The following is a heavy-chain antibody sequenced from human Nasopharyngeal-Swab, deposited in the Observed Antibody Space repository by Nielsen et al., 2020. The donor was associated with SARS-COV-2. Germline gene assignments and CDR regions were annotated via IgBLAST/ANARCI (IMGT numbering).Heavy chain of an antibody. D-gene: IGHD4-17*01. CDR1: GGSFSGYY. V-gene: IGHV4-34*01. J-gene: IGHJ6*02. CDR2: INQSGST. CDR3: ARDQRRDYGDYYYYGMDV. Sequence: SETLSLTCAVYGGSFSGYYWSWIRQPPGKGLEWIGEINQSGSTNYNPSLKSRVTISVDTSKNQFSLKLSSVTAADTAVYYCARDQRRDYGDYYYYGMDVWGQGTTVTVSS.